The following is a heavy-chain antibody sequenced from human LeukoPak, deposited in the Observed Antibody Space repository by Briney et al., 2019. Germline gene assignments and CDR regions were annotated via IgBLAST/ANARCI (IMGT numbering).Heavy chain of an antibody. CDR1: GFTFSSYA. D-gene: IGHD2-15*01. CDR2: IKQDGSER. V-gene: IGHV3-7*01. CDR3: ASCSGGSCYSPFDY. J-gene: IGHJ4*02. Sequence: GGSLRLSCAASGFTFSSYAMRWVRQAPGKGLEWVANIKQDGSERYYVDSVKGRFIISRDNAKNSLYLQMNSLRAEDTAVYYCASCSGGSCYSPFDYWGQGTLVTVSS.